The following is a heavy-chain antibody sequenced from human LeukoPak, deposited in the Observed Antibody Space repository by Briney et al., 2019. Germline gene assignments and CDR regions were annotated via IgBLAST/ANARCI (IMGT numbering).Heavy chain of an antibody. CDR1: AGSFSGYY. Sequence: SDTLSLTCAVYAGSFSGYYWSWIRQPPGKGLEWMGEINHSGSTNYNPSLKSRVTISVDTSKNQFSLKLSSVTAADTAVYYCARGPYDSSGYYFFDYWGQGTLVTVSS. D-gene: IGHD3-22*01. V-gene: IGHV4-34*01. CDR2: INHSGST. CDR3: ARGPYDSSGYYFFDY. J-gene: IGHJ4*02.